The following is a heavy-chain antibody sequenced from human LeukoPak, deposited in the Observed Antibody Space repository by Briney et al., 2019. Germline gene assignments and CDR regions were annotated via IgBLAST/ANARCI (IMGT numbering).Heavy chain of an antibody. CDR1: GFTFGSYA. Sequence: GGSLRLSCAASGFTFGSYAMHWVRQAPGKGLEWVAVISYDGSNKYYADSVKGRFTISRDNSKNTLFLQMNSLRAEDTAVYYCASSTAMAEIDYWGQGTLVTVSS. CDR2: ISYDGSNK. V-gene: IGHV3-30-3*01. D-gene: IGHD5-18*01. J-gene: IGHJ4*02. CDR3: ASSTAMAEIDY.